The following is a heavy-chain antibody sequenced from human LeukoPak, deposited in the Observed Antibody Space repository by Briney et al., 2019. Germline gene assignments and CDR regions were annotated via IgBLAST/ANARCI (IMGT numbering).Heavy chain of an antibody. J-gene: IGHJ4*02. Sequence: SVKVSCKASGGTFSSYAISWVRQAPGQGLEWMGGIIPIFGTGNYAQKFQGRVTITADESTSTAYMELSSLRSDDTAVYYCARMMVAATLLDYWGQGTLVTVSS. D-gene: IGHD2-15*01. CDR1: GGTFSSYA. CDR2: IIPIFGTG. V-gene: IGHV1-69*13. CDR3: ARMMVAATLLDY.